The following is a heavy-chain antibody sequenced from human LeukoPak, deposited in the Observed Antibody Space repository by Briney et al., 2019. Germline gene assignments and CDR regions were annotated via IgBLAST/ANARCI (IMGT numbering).Heavy chain of an antibody. CDR3: AKAPPYKKYFDY. J-gene: IGHJ4*02. CDR1: GFTFSSYS. CDR2: ISNSGDAT. Sequence: GGSLRLSCAASGFTFSSYSMNWVRQAPGKGLEWVSTISNSGDATYYADSVKGRFTISRDNSKNTLYLQMNSLRAEDTAVYYCAKAPPYKKYFDYWGQGTLVTASS. V-gene: IGHV3-23*01. D-gene: IGHD1-1*01.